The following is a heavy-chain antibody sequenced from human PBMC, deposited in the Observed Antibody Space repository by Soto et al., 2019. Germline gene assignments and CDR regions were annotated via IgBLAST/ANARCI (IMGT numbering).Heavy chain of an antibody. Sequence: QVPLVQSGAEVKKPGASVKVSCKASGYTFTSYGISWVRQAPVQGLEWMGWISAYNGNTNYAQKLQGRLIMTTDTSTRTAYMELRSLRSDDTAVYYCARVIASAADFDYLGQGTMVTVSS. J-gene: IGHJ4*02. D-gene: IGHD6-13*01. CDR2: ISAYNGNT. CDR3: ARVIASAADFDY. CDR1: GYTFTSYG. V-gene: IGHV1-18*01.